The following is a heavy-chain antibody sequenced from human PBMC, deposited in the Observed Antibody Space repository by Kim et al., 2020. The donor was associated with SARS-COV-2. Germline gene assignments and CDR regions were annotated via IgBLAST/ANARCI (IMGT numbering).Heavy chain of an antibody. D-gene: IGHD7-27*01. V-gene: IGHV3-23*01. J-gene: IGHJ4*02. CDR2: IGGSGMPT. CDR3: ARGLGTPDY. CDR1: GFTFSTYD. Sequence: GGSLRLSCAASGFTFSTYDMSWVRQAPGKGLEWVSSIGGSGMPTFYADSVKGRFTISRDNSKGTLYLQMNSLRAEDTALYYCARGLGTPDYWGQGTLVTVSS.